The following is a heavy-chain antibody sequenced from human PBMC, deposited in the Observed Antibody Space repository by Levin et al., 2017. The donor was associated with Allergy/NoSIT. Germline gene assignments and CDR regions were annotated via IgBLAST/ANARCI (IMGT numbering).Heavy chain of an antibody. V-gene: IGHV3-21*01. D-gene: IGHD1-1*01. CDR1: GFTFSSYS. J-gene: IGHJ3*02. CDR2: ISSSSSYI. CDR3: ARRAGTTPGAFDI. Sequence: GESLKISCAASGFTFSSYSMNWVRQAPGKGLEWVSSISSSSSYIYYADSVKGRFTISRDNAKNSLYLQMNSLRAEDTAVYYCARRAGTTPGAFDIWGQGTMVTVSS.